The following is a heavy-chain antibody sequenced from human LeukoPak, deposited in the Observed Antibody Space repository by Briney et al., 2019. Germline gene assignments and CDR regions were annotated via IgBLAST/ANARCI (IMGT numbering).Heavy chain of an antibody. Sequence: GGSLRLSCAASGFTFSDYYMSWVRQAPGKGLEWVANIKEDGSEKYYVDSVKGRFTISRDNAKNSLYLQMNSLRVEDMALYYCAKDRGYSSSFFEIWGQGTLVTVSS. CDR3: AKDRGYSSSFFEI. CDR2: IKEDGSEK. J-gene: IGHJ4*02. V-gene: IGHV3-7*03. CDR1: GFTFSDYY. D-gene: IGHD6-13*01.